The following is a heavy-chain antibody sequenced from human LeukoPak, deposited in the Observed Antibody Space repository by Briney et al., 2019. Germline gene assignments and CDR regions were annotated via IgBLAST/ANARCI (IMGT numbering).Heavy chain of an antibody. D-gene: IGHD2-8*01. J-gene: IGHJ4*02. CDR1: GYTFTSYD. Sequence: ASVKVSCKASGYTFTSYDINWVRQATGQGLEWMGWMNPNSGNTGYAQKFQGRVTMTRNTSISTAYMELSSLRSEDTAVYYCATGPRGYCTNGVSYTGDYWGQGTLVTVSS. CDR3: ATGPRGYCTNGVSYTGDY. V-gene: IGHV1-8*01. CDR2: MNPNSGNT.